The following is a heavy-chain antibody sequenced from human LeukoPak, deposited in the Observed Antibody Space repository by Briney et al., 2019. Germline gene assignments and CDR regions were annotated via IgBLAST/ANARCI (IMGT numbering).Heavy chain of an antibody. D-gene: IGHD4-17*01. CDR3: ATDIPGLGVGELDY. V-gene: IGHV3-15*01. CDR1: GFTFSGAC. Sequence: GGSLRLSCAASGFTFSGACMTWVRQGPGKGLEWVGRIKSDGTTDYATHVQGRFIIPSADSTATVPLKMESLRSDDTALYFCATDIPGLGVGELDYWGQGTPVIVSS. J-gene: IGHJ4*02. CDR2: IKSDGTT.